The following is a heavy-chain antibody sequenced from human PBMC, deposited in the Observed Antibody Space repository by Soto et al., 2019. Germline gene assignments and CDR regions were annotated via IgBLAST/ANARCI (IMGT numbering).Heavy chain of an antibody. J-gene: IGHJ6*02. CDR1: GGSISSGGYY. CDR2: IYYSGSI. Sequence: SETLSLTCTVSGGSISSGGYYWSWIRQHPGKGLEWIGYIYYSGSIYYNPSLKSRVTISVDTSKNQFSLKLSSVTAADTAVYYCARRAVRGVIIKDYGMDVWGQGTTVTVSS. CDR3: ARRAVRGVIIKDYGMDV. V-gene: IGHV4-31*03. D-gene: IGHD3-10*01.